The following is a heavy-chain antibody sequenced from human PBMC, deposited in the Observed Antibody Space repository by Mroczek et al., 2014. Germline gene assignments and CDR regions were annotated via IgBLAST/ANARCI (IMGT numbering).Heavy chain of an antibody. CDR3: AKDQSDYGWGEYFQH. CDR1: GFTFSSYG. CDR2: ISYDGSNK. V-gene: IGHV3-30*18. Sequence: QVQLVQSGGGVVQPGRSLRLSCAASGFTFSSYGMHWVRQAPGKGLEWVAVISYDGSNKYYADSVKGRFTISRDNSKNTLYLQMNSLRAEDTAVYYCAKDQSDYGWGEYFQHVGPGHPWSPVSS. J-gene: IGHJ1*01. D-gene: IGHD4-17*01.